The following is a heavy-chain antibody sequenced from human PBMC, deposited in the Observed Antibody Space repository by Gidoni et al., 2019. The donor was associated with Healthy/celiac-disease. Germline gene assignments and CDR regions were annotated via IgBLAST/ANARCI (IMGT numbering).Heavy chain of an antibody. D-gene: IGHD6-6*01. CDR2: ISAYNGNT. CDR3: ASVGGGEYSSSGYYYMDV. CDR1: GYTFTSYG. V-gene: IGHV1-18*01. J-gene: IGHJ6*03. Sequence: QVQLVQSGAEVKKPGASVKVSCKASGYTFTSYGISWVRQAPGQGLEWMGWISAYNGNTNYAQKSQGRFTMTTTTPTGKAYRELRSRRSDDTPVYYCASVGGGEYSSSGYYYMDVWGKGTTVTVSS.